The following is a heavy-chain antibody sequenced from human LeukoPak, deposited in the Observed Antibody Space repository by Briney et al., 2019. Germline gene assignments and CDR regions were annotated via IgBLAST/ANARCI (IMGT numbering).Heavy chain of an antibody. D-gene: IGHD6-19*01. CDR1: EFTFSVYW. CDR2: IKQDGSEK. CDR3: ARDYPTGYSSGWYYFDY. Sequence: PGGSLRLSCEASEFTFSVYWMSWVRQAPGRGLEWVANIKQDGSEKYYVDSVKGRFTISRDNAKNSLYLQMNSLRAEDTAVYYCARDYPTGYSSGWYYFDYWGQGTLVPVSS. V-gene: IGHV3-7*01. J-gene: IGHJ4*02.